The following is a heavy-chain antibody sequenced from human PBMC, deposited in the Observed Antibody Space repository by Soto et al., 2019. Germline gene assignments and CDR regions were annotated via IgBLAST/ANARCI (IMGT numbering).Heavy chain of an antibody. V-gene: IGHV1-69*13. CDR2: IIPIFGTA. CDR1: GGTFSSYA. J-gene: IGHJ6*02. Sequence: SVKVSCKASGGTFSSYAISWVRQAPGQGLEWMGGIIPIFGTANYAQRFQGRVTITADESTSTAYKELSSLRSEDTAVYYCARDNYYYYGMDVWGQGTTVTVSS. CDR3: ARDNYYYYGMDV.